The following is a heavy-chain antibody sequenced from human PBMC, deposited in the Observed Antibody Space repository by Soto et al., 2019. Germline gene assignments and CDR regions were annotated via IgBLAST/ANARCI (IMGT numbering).Heavy chain of an antibody. V-gene: IGHV3-30*04. J-gene: IGHJ4*02. CDR2: ISYDGSNK. D-gene: IGHD2-21*02. Sequence: VGSLRLSCAASGFTFSSYAMHWVRQAPGKGLEWVAVISYDGSNKYYTDFVKGRFTISRDNSKNTLYLQMNSLRAEDTAVYYCAKDTGVVVVTATLDYWGQGTLVTVSS. CDR3: AKDTGVVVVTATLDY. CDR1: GFTFSSYA.